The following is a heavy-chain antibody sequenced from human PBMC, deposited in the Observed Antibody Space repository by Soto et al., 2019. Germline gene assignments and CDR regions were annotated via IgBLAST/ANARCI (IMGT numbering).Heavy chain of an antibody. CDR1: GFTFSSYG. Sequence: QVQLVESGGGVVQPGRSLRLSCAASGFTFSSYGMHWVRQAPGKGLEWVAVISYDGSNKYYADSVKGRFTISRDNSKNTLYLQMNSLRAEDTAVYYCARDPRDGYNYYFDYWGQGALVTVSS. V-gene: IGHV3-30*03. CDR3: ARDPRDGYNYYFDY. J-gene: IGHJ4*02. CDR2: ISYDGSNK. D-gene: IGHD5-12*01.